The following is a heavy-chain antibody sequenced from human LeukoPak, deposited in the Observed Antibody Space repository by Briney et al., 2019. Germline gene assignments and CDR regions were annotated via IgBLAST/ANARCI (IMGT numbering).Heavy chain of an antibody. CDR2: IKRKSDGGTI. CDR3: TTLIAVPGVDY. V-gene: IGHV3-15*01. CDR1: GFISSDAW. Sequence: GGSLRLSCAASGFISSDAWMSWVRQAPGKGLEWVGRIKRKSDGGTIDYAAPVKGRFSISRDDSKNTLYLQMNSLKTEDTAIYYCTTLIAVPGVDYWGQGTLVTVSS. D-gene: IGHD6-19*01. J-gene: IGHJ4*02.